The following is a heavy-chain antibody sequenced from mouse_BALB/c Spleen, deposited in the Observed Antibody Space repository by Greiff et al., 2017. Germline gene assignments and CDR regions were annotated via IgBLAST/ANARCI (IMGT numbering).Heavy chain of an antibody. CDR1: GFNIKDTY. CDR3: AFYYYGSTWFAY. D-gene: IGHD1-1*01. CDR2: IDPANGNT. J-gene: IGHJ3*01. V-gene: IGHV14-3*02. Sequence: EVQLQQSGAELVKPGASVKLSCTASGFNIKDTYMHWVKQRPEQGLEWIGRIDPANGNTKYDPKFQGKATITADTSSNTAYLQLSSLTSEDTAVYYCAFYYYGSTWFAYWGQGTLVTVSA.